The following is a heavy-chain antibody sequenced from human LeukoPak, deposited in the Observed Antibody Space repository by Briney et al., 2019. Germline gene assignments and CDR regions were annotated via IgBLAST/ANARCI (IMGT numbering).Heavy chain of an antibody. CDR2: ISWNGNII. V-gene: IGHV3-9*01. J-gene: IGHJ4*02. D-gene: IGHD6-19*01. CDR3: AKDSSGWYQPSFDY. Sequence: GGSLRLSCTASGFTFDGYAMHWVRQAPGKGLEWVSGISWNGNIITYADSVKGRFTISRDNVKNSLYLQLNSLRAEDTALYYYAKDSSGWYQPSFDYWGQGTLVTVSS. CDR1: GFTFDGYA.